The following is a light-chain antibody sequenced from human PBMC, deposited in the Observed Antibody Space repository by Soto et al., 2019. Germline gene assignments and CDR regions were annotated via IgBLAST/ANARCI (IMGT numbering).Light chain of an antibody. J-gene: IGKJ1*01. CDR3: QQRET. CDR2: GAS. V-gene: IGKV3-20*01. Sequence: EIVLTQSPGTLSLSPGERATLSCRASQSVTNTYLAWYHHKPGQAPRLLIFGASSRASGIPDRFSGSGSGTDFTLTISRLEPEDFAVYYCQQRETFGQGTKVEIK. CDR1: QSVTNTY.